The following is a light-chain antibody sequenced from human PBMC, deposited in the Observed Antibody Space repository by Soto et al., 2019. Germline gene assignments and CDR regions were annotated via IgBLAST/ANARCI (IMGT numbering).Light chain of an antibody. CDR1: QSVSTN. J-gene: IGKJ4*01. Sequence: EIVMTQSPATLSVSPGERATLSCRASQSVSTNLAWYQQKPGQAPRLLIYAASVRATGIPARFSGSGSGTEFTLTISSLQSEDFAVYYCQQYDERPPNLSFSGGTQVEIK. CDR3: QQYDERPPNLS. CDR2: AAS. V-gene: IGKV3-15*01.